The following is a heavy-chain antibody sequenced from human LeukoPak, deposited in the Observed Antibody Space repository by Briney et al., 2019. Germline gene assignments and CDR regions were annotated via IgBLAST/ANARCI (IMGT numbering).Heavy chain of an antibody. CDR1: GFTFSSYW. CDR2: IKQDGSEK. D-gene: IGHD3-3*01. CDR3: ARDAYYDFWSGYLGYYYYYYMDV. J-gene: IGHJ6*03. V-gene: IGHV3-7*01. Sequence: GGSLRLSCAASGFTFSSYWMSWVREAPGKGLEWVANIKQDGSEKYYVDSVKGRFTISRDNAKNSLYLQMNSLRAEDTAVYYCARDAYYDFWSGYLGYYYYYYMDVWGKGTTVTVSS.